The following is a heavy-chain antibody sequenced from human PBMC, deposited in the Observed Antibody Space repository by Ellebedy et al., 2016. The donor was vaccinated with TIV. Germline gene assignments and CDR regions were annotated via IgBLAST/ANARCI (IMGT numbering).Heavy chain of an antibody. CDR2: FSRRGATI. CDR1: GFTFSIYS. CDR3: ARSDSGGYKDDAFDI. J-gene: IGHJ3*02. D-gene: IGHD1-26*01. Sequence: GGSLRLSXAASGFTFSIYSMNWVRQAPGKGLEWISYFSRRGATIYYTDSVNGRFTVSRDNAKNSVNLQMNSLRDEDTALYYCARSDSGGYKDDAFDIWGQGTMVTVSS. V-gene: IGHV3-48*02.